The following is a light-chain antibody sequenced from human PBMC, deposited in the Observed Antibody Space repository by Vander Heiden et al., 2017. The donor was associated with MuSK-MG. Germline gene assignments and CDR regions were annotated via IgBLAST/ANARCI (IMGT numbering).Light chain of an antibody. Sequence: QSALTQPASVAGSPGQAITMSCTGTSSDVGSYNLVSWYQQHPGKAPKLMIYEGSKRPSGVSNRFSGSKSGNTASLTISGLQAEDEAYYYCCSYAGSSSLVFGGGTKLTVL. CDR2: EGS. CDR1: SSDVGSYNL. CDR3: CSYAGSSSLV. J-gene: IGLJ2*01. V-gene: IGLV2-23*01.